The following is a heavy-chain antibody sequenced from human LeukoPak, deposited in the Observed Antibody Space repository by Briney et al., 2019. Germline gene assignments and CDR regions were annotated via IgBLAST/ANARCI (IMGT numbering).Heavy chain of an antibody. V-gene: IGHV3-30-3*01. CDR2: ISFDGSNK. CDR3: ARDAPLTLRYFDY. J-gene: IGHJ4*02. Sequence: PGGSLRLSCAASGFTFSSYAMHWVRQAPGKGLEWVAVISFDGSNKYYADSVKGRFTISRDNSKNTLYLQMSSLRAEDTASYYCARDAPLTLRYFDYWGQGTLVTVSS. CDR1: GFTFSSYA. D-gene: IGHD1-14*01.